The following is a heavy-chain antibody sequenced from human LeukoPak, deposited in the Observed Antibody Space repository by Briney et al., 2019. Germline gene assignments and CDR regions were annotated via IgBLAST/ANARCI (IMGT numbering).Heavy chain of an antibody. D-gene: IGHD3-10*01. J-gene: IGHJ6*04. V-gene: IGHV3-30*18. Sequence: PGGSLRLSCAASGFTFSSYGMHWVRQAPGKGLEWVAVISYDGSNKYYADSVKGRFTISRDNSKNTLYLQMNSLGAEDTTVYYCAKGEGVTMVRGVIYYYYGMDVWGKGTTVTVSS. CDR2: ISYDGSNK. CDR3: AKGEGVTMVRGVIYYYYGMDV. CDR1: GFTFSSYG.